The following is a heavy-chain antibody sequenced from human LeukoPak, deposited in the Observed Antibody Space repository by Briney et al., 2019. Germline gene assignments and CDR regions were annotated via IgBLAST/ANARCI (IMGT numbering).Heavy chain of an antibody. V-gene: IGHV3-48*01. Sequence: VGTPRLSSAPSGFTHRDAIINWVRHPLGKRQEQISHVGIDSGNTNYAECVKGRFTVYGDKAKNSLYLQLRSVRVEDSSVYCCARDNKYAFDNWGQGTLVTVSS. J-gene: IGHJ4*02. CDR3: ARDNKYAFDN. D-gene: IGHD1/OR15-1a*01. CDR2: VGIDSGNT. CDR1: GFTHRDAI.